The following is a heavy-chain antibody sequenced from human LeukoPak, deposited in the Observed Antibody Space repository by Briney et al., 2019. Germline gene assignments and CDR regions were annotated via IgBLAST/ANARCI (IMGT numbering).Heavy chain of an antibody. D-gene: IGHD1-1*01. V-gene: IGHV4-31*03. Sequence: PSETLSLTCTVSGGSISSGGYHWSWIRQHPGKGLEWIGYIYYSGSTYYNPSLKSRVTISVDTSKNQFSLKLSSVTAADTAVYYCARVLEALFDPWGQGTLVTVSS. CDR3: ARVLEALFDP. J-gene: IGHJ5*02. CDR2: IYYSGST. CDR1: GGSISSGGYH.